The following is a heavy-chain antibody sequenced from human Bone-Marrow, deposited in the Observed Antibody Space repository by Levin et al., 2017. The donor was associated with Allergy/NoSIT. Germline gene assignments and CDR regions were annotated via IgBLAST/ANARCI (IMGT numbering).Heavy chain of an antibody. D-gene: IGHD2-15*01. J-gene: IGHJ4*02. Sequence: GGPLRLSCAASGFTFSSYYMHWVRQAPGKGLAWVSNIHTDTSVTNYADSVKGRFTISRDNAKNTLYLQMNSLRAEDTAVYYCARGGCSATSCLDYWGQGTLVTVSS. CDR1: GFTFSSYY. CDR2: IHTDTSVT. CDR3: ARGGCSATSCLDY. V-gene: IGHV3-74*01.